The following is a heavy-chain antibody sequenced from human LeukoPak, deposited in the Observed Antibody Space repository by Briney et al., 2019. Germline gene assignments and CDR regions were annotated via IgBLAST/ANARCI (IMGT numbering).Heavy chain of an antibody. CDR1: TFISYX. D-gene: IGHD5-24*01. J-gene: IGHJ3*02. CDR3: ARDRVEMATIAFAFDI. Sequence: TFISYXXXXVXQAXGQGXXXXGXIIPIFGTAKYAQKFQGRVTITTDQSTSTAYMELSSLRSEDTAVYYCARDRVEMATIAFAFDIWGQGTMVTVSS. CDR2: IIPIFGTA. V-gene: IGHV1-69*05.